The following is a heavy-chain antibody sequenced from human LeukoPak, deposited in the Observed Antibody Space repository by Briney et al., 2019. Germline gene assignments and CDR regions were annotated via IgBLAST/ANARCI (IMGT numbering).Heavy chain of an antibody. J-gene: IGHJ4*02. CDR1: GFSFNMYW. CDR3: ARRGEAMDPFDY. Sequence: GESLKISCKGSGFSFNMYWIGWVRQMPGKGLEWMGIIYPGDSDTRYSPSFQGQVTISVDKSINTAYLQWSSLKASDTAIYYCARRGEAMDPFDYWGQGTLVTVSS. CDR2: IYPGDSDT. V-gene: IGHV5-51*01. D-gene: IGHD5-18*01.